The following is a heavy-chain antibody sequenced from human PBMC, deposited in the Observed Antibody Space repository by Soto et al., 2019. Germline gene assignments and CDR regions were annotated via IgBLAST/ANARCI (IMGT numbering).Heavy chain of an antibody. J-gene: IGHJ4*01. Sequence: GGSLRLSCGASGFTFSSYAMTWVRQAPRKGLERVSAISGGGGTTYYADSVEGRFAISRDDSINMVYLQMNSLKIEDTAVYYCTTDSYTSIIIVRFDYWGHGTLVTVSS. V-gene: IGHV3-23*01. CDR1: GFTFSSYA. D-gene: IGHD2-2*02. CDR3: TTDSYTSIIIVRFDY. CDR2: ISGGGGTT.